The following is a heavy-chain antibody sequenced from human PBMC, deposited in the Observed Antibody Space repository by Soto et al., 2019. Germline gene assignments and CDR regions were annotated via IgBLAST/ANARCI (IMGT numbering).Heavy chain of an antibody. CDR2: ISGSGGRI. Sequence: GGSLRLSCTASGFTFSRYAMSWVRQAPGKGLEWALVISGSGGRIYYAESVKGRFTISRDNSKNMLYLQMNSLRVEDTAVYYCAKDGCRGGRFDSWEKWGQETPVTVSS. CDR3: AKDGCRGGRFDSWEK. D-gene: IGHD3-16*01. CDR1: GFTFSRYA. J-gene: IGHJ4*01. V-gene: IGHV3-23*01.